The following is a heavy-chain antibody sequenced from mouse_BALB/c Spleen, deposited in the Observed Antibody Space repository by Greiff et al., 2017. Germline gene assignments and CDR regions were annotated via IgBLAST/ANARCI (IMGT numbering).Heavy chain of an antibody. CDR2: ISYSGST. CDR3: ARRLYAYYAMDY. Sequence: EVQLVESGPGLVKPSQSLSLTCTVTGYSITSDYAWNWIRQFPGNKLEWMGYISYSGSTSYNPSLKSRISITRDTSKNQFFLQLNSVTTEDTATYYCARRLYAYYAMDYWGQGTSVTVSS. V-gene: IGHV3-2*02. D-gene: IGHD2-12*01. J-gene: IGHJ4*01. CDR1: GYSITSDYA.